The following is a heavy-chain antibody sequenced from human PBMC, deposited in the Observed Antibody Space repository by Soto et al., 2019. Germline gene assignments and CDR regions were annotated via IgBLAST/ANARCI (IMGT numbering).Heavy chain of an antibody. V-gene: IGHV4-31*03. Sequence: PSETLSLTCTVSGDSISSGGHYWSWIRQHPGKRPEWIGYISYSGIAYYNPSLESRFTISVDTSKNQFSLSLTSVTAADTAIYYCARSVFPWGQGTPVTVSS. J-gene: IGHJ5*02. CDR1: GDSISSGGHY. CDR3: ARSVFP. CDR2: ISYSGIA.